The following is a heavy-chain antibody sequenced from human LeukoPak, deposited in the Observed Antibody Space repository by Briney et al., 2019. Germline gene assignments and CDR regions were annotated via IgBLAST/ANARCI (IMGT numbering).Heavy chain of an antibody. J-gene: IGHJ4*02. CDR1: GYTFTGYY. D-gene: IGHD3-22*01. CDR2: INPNSGGT. V-gene: IGHV1-2*02. CDR3: ARGAHYYDSSGYYYYFDY. Sequence: ASVKVSCEASGYTFTGYYMHWVRQAPGQGLEWMGWINPNSGGTNYAQKFQGRVTMTRDTSISTAYMELSRLRSDDTAVYYCARGAHYYDSSGYYYYFDYWGQGTLVTVSS.